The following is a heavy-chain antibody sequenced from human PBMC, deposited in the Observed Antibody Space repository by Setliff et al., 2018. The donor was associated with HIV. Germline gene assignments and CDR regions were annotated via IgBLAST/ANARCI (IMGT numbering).Heavy chain of an antibody. CDR1: GFTFSTYG. J-gene: IGHJ6*03. CDR3: AKDRNPWDSSYYMDV. D-gene: IGHD1-26*01. CDR2: IWYDGSNK. V-gene: IGHV3-33*06. Sequence: PGGSLRLSCAASGFTFSTYGMYWVRQAPGKGLEWVAVIWYDGSNKYYEDSVQGRFTISRDNSKNTLYLQMNSLIAEDTAVYHCAKDRNPWDSSYYMDVWGKGTTVTVSS.